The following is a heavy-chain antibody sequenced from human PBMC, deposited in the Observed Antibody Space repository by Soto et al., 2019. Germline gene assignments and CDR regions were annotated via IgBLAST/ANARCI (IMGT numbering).Heavy chain of an antibody. J-gene: IGHJ6*02. V-gene: IGHV1-2*04. CDR3: ARAVGRITGTSGPYYYYYGMDV. D-gene: IGHD1-20*01. Sequence: ASVKVSCKASGYTFTGYYMHWVRQAPGQGLEWMGWINPNSGGTNYAQKFQGWVTMTRDTSISPAYMELSRLRSDDTAVYYCARAVGRITGTSGPYYYYYGMDVWGQGTTVTVSS. CDR1: GYTFTGYY. CDR2: INPNSGGT.